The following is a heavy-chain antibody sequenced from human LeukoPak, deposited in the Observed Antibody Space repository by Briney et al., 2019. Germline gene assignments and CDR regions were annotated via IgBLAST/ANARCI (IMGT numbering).Heavy chain of an antibody. Sequence: PSETLSLTCTVSGGSISSYYWSWIRQPPGKGLEWIGYIYYSGSTNYNPSLRSRVTISVDTSKNQFSLKLSSVTAADTAIYYCAKDLDSTGYYLGGPYWGQGTLVTVSS. J-gene: IGHJ4*02. V-gene: IGHV4-59*01. CDR1: GGSISSYY. CDR3: AKDLDSTGYYLGGPY. D-gene: IGHD3-22*01. CDR2: IYYSGST.